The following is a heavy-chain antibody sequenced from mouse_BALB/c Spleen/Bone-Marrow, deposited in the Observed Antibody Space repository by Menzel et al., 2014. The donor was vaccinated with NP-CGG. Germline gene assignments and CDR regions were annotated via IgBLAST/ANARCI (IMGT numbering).Heavy chain of an antibody. D-gene: IGHD2-12*01. J-gene: IGHJ2*01. CDR2: INGNGGSS. CDR1: GITFSNYG. CDR3: ARVAYYNVYFDY. Sequence: EVQVVESGGGLVQPGGSLKLSCAASGITFSNYGMSWIRQTPDKRLELVATINGNGGSSYYPDSVKGRFTISRDNAKNTLYLQMSSLKSEDTAMYYCARVAYYNVYFDYWGQGTTLTVSS. V-gene: IGHV5-6-3*01.